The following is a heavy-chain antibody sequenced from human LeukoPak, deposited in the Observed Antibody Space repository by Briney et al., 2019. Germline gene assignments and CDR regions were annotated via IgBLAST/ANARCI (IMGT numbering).Heavy chain of an antibody. D-gene: IGHD2-2*01. CDR2: ISAYNGNT. CDR1: GYTFTSYG. V-gene: IGHV1-18*01. CDR3: ARADIVVVPAAAYYYYYYGMDV. Sequence: ASVTVSCKASGYTFTSYGISWVRQAPGQGLEWMGWISAYNGNTNYAQKLQGRVTMTTDTSTSTAYMELRSLRSDDTAVYYCARADIVVVPAAAYYYYYYGMDVWGQGTTVTVSS. J-gene: IGHJ6*02.